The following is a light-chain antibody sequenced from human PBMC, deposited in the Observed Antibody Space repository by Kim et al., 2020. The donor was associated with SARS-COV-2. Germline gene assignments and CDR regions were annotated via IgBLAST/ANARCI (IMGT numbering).Light chain of an antibody. J-gene: IGKJ1*01. CDR3: QQYTTFSWT. V-gene: IGKV1-5*03. CDR2: EAS. CDR1: HSIDTW. Sequence: ASVGDRVTITCRASHSIDTWLAWHQQKPGRAPKLLIYEASTFQSGVPSRFSGSGTGTEFTLAISSLQPDDFATYFCQQYTTFSWTFGQGTKVEIK.